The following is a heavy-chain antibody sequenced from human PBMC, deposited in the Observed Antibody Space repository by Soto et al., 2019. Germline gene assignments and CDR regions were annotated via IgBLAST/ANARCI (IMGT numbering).Heavy chain of an antibody. Sequence: EVQLLEAGGNLIQPGGSLRLSCAASGFSFSNYAMSWVRQAPGQGLEWLSAISGPGSTIYYADSVKGRFTISRDNSKNTLYLQMNSLTGEDTAVYYCAKMLTMVRGVTGLRDFDFWGQGTLVTVYS. V-gene: IGHV3-23*01. CDR3: AKMLTMVRGVTGLRDFDF. J-gene: IGHJ4*02. CDR1: GFSFSNYA. CDR2: ISGPGSTI. D-gene: IGHD3-10*01.